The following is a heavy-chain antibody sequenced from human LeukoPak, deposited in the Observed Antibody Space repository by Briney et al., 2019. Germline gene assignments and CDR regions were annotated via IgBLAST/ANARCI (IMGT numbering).Heavy chain of an antibody. Sequence: GASLQISCEVSGYNIINYWIGWVRQMPGKGLEWMAIIFPGDSTATYNPSFQGQVSLSVDKSVSAAYLQWSSLQASDTAIYYCARLGKGLLRYSFDYWGHGTLVTVAS. CDR1: GYNIINYW. J-gene: IGHJ4*01. CDR3: ARLGKGLLRYSFDY. V-gene: IGHV5-51*01. D-gene: IGHD3-16*01. CDR2: IFPGDSTA.